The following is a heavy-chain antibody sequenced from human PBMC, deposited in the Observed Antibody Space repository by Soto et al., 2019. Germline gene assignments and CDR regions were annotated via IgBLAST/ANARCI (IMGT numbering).Heavy chain of an antibody. Sequence: SETLSLTCTVSGGSISSGGYYWSWIRQHPGKGLEWIGYIYYSGSTYYNPSLKSRVTISVDTSKNQFSLKLSSVTAADTAVYYCARELDGSYGMDVWGQGTTVTVSS. CDR1: GGSISSGGYY. J-gene: IGHJ6*02. V-gene: IGHV4-31*03. CDR3: ARELDGSYGMDV. CDR2: IYYSGST. D-gene: IGHD2-2*03.